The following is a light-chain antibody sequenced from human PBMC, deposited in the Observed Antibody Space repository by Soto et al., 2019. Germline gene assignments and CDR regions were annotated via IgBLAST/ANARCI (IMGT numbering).Light chain of an antibody. CDR2: DAS. V-gene: IGKV1-5*01. Sequence: DIQMTQSPSTLSASVGDRVTITCRASQSISSWLAWYQQKPGKAPKLLIYDASSLESGVPSRFSGSGSGTEFTLTISSLQPDDFATYYCHQYNSYPTFCQGTKVEIK. CDR1: QSISSW. CDR3: HQYNSYPT. J-gene: IGKJ1*01.